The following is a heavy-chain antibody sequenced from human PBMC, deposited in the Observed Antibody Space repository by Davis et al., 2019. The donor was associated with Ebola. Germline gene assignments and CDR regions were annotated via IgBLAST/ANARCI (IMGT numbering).Heavy chain of an antibody. V-gene: IGHV4-31*03. D-gene: IGHD1-26*01. J-gene: IGHJ6*02. CDR1: GGSISSAGYY. CDR2: IYYSGST. Sequence: SETLSLTCTVSGGSISSAGYYWSWIRQHPGKGLEWIGYIYYSGSTYYTPSLKSRVTISLDTSKNQFSLKLSSVTAADTAVYYCARDPSIVGATLYYYYGMDVWGQGTTVTVSS. CDR3: ARDPSIVGATLYYYYGMDV.